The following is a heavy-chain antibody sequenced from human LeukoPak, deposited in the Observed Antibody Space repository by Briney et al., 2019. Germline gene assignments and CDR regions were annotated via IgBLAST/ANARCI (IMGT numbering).Heavy chain of an antibody. CDR1: GGAISSYY. CDR3: ARGSRGYYYDSSGSFDY. J-gene: IGHJ4*02. V-gene: IGHV4-59*01. Sequence: SETLSLTFTDSGGAISSYYWSWIRQPPGKGLGWIGYIYYSGSTNYNPSLKSRVTISVDTSKNQFSLKLSSVTAADTAVYYCARGSRGYYYDSSGSFDYWGQGTLVTVSS. D-gene: IGHD3-22*01. CDR2: IYYSGST.